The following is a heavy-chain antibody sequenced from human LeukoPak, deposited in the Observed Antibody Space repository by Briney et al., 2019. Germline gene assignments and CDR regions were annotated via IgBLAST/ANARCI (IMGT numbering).Heavy chain of an antibody. D-gene: IGHD3-22*01. CDR3: ARDPYYYDSSGYSP. Sequence: GGPLRLSCAASGFTFSGYWMSWVRQAPGKGLEWVANIKQDGSEKYYVDSVKGRFTISRDNAKNSLYLQMNSLRAEDTAVYYCARDPYYYDSSGYSPWGQGTLVTVSS. J-gene: IGHJ4*02. CDR1: GFTFSGYW. V-gene: IGHV3-7*03. CDR2: IKQDGSEK.